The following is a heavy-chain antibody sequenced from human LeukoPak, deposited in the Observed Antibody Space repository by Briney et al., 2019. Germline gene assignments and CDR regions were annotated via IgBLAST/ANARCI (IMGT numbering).Heavy chain of an antibody. J-gene: IGHJ5*02. CDR1: GGSLSSSSYY. V-gene: IGHV4-39*01. Sequence: PSETLSLTCTVSGGSLSSSSYYWGWIRQPPGKGLEWIGTIYYSGSTYYNPSRKSRVTMSVDTSKNQFSLKLRSVTAADTAMYYCARLYPGYGDLNWFDPWGQGTLVTVSS. CDR2: IYYSGST. CDR3: ARLYPGYGDLNWFDP. D-gene: IGHD4-17*01.